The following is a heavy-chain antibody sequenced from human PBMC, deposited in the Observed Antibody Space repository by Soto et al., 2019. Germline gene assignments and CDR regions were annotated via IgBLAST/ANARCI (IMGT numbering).Heavy chain of an antibody. Sequence: EVQLLESGGGLVQPGGSLRLSCAASGFTFSSYAMSWVRQAPGKGLKGVSAISGSGGSTYYADSVKGRFTISRDNSKNTLYLQMNGLGAEATAVYYCSGYYGPGTHHDAFDIWGQGTMVTVSS. CDR1: GFTFSSYA. D-gene: IGHD3-10*01. J-gene: IGHJ3*02. CDR2: ISGSGGST. CDR3: SGYYGPGTHHDAFDI. V-gene: IGHV3-23*01.